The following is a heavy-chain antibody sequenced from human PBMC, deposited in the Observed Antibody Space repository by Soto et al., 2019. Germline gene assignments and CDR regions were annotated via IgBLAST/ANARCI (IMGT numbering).Heavy chain of an antibody. CDR1: GFTFSSYA. CDR3: AKDPYYDYIWGSYRSAAAAFDI. V-gene: IGHV3-23*01. D-gene: IGHD3-16*02. J-gene: IGHJ3*02. CDR2: ISGSGGST. Sequence: PGGSLRLSCAASGFTFSSYAMSWVRQAPGKGLEWVSAISGSGGSTYYADSVKGRFTISRDNSKNTLYLQMKSLRAEDTAVYYCAKDPYYDYIWGSYRSAAAAFDIWGQGTMVTVSS.